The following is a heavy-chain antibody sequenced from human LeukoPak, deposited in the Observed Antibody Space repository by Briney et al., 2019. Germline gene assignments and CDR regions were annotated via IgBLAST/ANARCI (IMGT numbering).Heavy chain of an antibody. CDR2: IKQDGSEK. J-gene: IGHJ6*03. CDR1: GFTFSSYW. D-gene: IGHD3-3*02. CDR3: ARAPLAHYYYYYMDV. Sequence: GGSLRLPCAASGFTFSSYWMSWVRQAPGKGLEWVANIKQDGSEKYYVDSVKGRFTISRDNAKNSLYLQMNSLRAEDTAVYYCARAPLAHYYYYYMDVWGKGTTVTVSS. V-gene: IGHV3-7*01.